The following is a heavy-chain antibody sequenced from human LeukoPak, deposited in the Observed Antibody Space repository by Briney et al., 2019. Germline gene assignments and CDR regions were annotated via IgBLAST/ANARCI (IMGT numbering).Heavy chain of an antibody. V-gene: IGHV4-39*07. D-gene: IGHD4-17*01. CDR1: GGSISSSSYY. CDR3: APQDDYGDYYWFDP. Sequence: PSGTLSLTCTVSGGSISSSSYYWGWIRQPPGKGLEWIGSIYYSGSTYYNPSLKSRVTISVDTSKNQFSLKLSSVTAADTAVYYCAPQDDYGDYYWFDPWGQGTLVTVSS. CDR2: IYYSGST. J-gene: IGHJ5*02.